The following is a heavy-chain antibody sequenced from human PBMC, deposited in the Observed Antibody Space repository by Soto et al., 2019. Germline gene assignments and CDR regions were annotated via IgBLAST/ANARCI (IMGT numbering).Heavy chain of an antibody. Sequence: QVQLQESGPGLVKPSGTLSLTCAVSGGSLSSTHWWSWVRQPPRKGLEWIGEIYHTGTTNYSPSLPSRVPIALDKSTNQFSLNLSSVTAADTAVYYCARDPYYYDAGDKGGFDPWGQETLVTVSS. V-gene: IGHV4-4*02. CDR1: GGSLSSTHW. J-gene: IGHJ5*02. D-gene: IGHD3-22*01. CDR2: IYHTGTT. CDR3: ARDPYYYDAGDKGGFDP.